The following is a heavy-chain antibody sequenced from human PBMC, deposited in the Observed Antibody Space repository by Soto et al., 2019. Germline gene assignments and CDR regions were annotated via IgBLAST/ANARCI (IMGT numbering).Heavy chain of an antibody. CDR2: IIPIFGTA. D-gene: IGHD4-4*01. J-gene: IGHJ4*02. Sequence: QVQLVQSGAEVKKPGSSVKVSCKASGGTFSSYAIIWVRQAPGQGLERMGGIIPIFGTANYAQKFQGRVTITADESTSTAYMELSSLRSEDTAVYYCARGSNDYSNYVSPGFDYWGQGTLVTVSS. V-gene: IGHV1-69*01. CDR1: GGTFSSYA. CDR3: ARGSNDYSNYVSPGFDY.